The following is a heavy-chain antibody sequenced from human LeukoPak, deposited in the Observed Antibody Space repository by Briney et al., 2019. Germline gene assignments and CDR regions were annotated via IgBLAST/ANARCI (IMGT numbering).Heavy chain of an antibody. Sequence: SETLSLTCALSGYSISSGYYWGWIRRRPGKGLEGIGSIYHSGSTYYNPSLKSRVTISVDTSKNQFSLKLSSVTAADTAVYYCAVLFTIFGVVSSDAFDIWGQGTMVTVSS. CDR3: AVLFTIFGVVSSDAFDI. V-gene: IGHV4-38-2*01. CDR2: IYHSGST. J-gene: IGHJ3*02. D-gene: IGHD3-3*01. CDR1: GYSISSGYY.